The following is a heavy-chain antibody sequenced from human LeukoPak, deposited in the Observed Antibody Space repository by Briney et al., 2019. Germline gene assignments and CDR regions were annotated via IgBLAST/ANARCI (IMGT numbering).Heavy chain of an antibody. Sequence: GGSLRLSCVGSGFTFKSHWMHWVRQAPGKGLVWVSYIDARSGITYYADSVQGRFTISRDIAKESVFLQMNSLRADDTAVYYCARTYDFGRGPPGDAFDNWGPGTLVIVSS. J-gene: IGHJ3*02. CDR2: IDARSGIT. V-gene: IGHV3-48*01. D-gene: IGHD3-3*01. CDR1: GFTFKSHW. CDR3: ARTYDFGRGPPGDAFDN.